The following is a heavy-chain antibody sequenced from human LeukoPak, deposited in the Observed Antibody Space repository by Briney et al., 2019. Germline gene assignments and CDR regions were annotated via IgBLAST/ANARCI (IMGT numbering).Heavy chain of an antibody. J-gene: IGHJ4*02. CDR3: AREKSGYSYGTFDY. V-gene: IGHV4-59*01. D-gene: IGHD5-18*01. CDR2: ISYSGST. Sequence: SETLSLTCSVSGGSLSSYYWSWIRKPPGKGLEWIGYISYSGSTNSYPSPKSRVTISVDTSKNQFSLNLSSVTPADTAVYYCAREKSGYSYGTFDYWGQGTLVTVSS. CDR1: GGSLSSYY.